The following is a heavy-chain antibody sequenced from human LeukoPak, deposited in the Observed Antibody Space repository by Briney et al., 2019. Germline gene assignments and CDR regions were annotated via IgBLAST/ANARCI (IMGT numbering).Heavy chain of an antibody. V-gene: IGHV3-7*01. J-gene: IGHJ4*02. Sequence: GGSLRLSCAASGFTFSSYWMSWVRQAPGKGLEWVANIKKDGSEKYYVDSVKGRFTISRDNAKNSLYLQMDSLRAEDTAVYYCARDLYRIVVVPHYFDYWGQGTLVTVSS. CDR1: GFTFSSYW. CDR3: ARDLYRIVVVPHYFDY. D-gene: IGHD3-22*01. CDR2: IKKDGSEK.